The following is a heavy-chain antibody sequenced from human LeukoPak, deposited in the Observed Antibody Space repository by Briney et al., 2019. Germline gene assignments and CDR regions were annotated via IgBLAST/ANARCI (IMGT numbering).Heavy chain of an antibody. V-gene: IGHV1-69*13. CDR3: ARGARYKLAAGPFDY. CDR2: IIPIFGTA. Sequence: ASVKVSCKASGGTFSSYAISWVRQAPGQGLEWMGGIIPIFGTANYAQKFQGRVTTTADESTSTAYMELSSLRSEDTAVYYCARGARYKLAAGPFDYWGQGTLVTVSS. D-gene: IGHD6-13*01. J-gene: IGHJ4*02. CDR1: GGTFSSYA.